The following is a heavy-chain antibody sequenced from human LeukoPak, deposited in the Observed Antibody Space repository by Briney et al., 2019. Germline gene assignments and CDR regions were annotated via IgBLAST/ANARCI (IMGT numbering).Heavy chain of an antibody. D-gene: IGHD5-18*01. J-gene: IGHJ4*02. CDR3: ARGWRQLWFQRVFDY. V-gene: IGHV4-34*01. CDR1: GGSFSGYY. Sequence: SETLSLTCAVYGGSFSGYYWSWIRQPPGKGLEWIGEINHSGSTNYNPSLKSRVTISVDTSKNQFSLKLSSVTTADTAVYYCARGWRQLWFQRVFDYWGQGTLVTVSS. CDR2: INHSGST.